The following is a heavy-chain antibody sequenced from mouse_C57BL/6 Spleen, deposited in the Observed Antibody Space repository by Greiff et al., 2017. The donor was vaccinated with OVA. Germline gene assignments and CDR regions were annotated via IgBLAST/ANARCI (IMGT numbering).Heavy chain of an antibody. V-gene: IGHV1-82*01. CDR3: ARRLTTVVEDYAMDY. Sequence: QVQLQQSGPELVKPGASVKISCKASGYAFSSSWMNWVKQRPGKGLEWIGRIYPGDGDTNYNGKFKGKATLTADKSSSTAYMQLSILTSEDSAVYFCARRLTTVVEDYAMDYWGQGTSVTVSS. D-gene: IGHD1-1*01. CDR2: IYPGDGDT. J-gene: IGHJ4*01. CDR1: GYAFSSSW.